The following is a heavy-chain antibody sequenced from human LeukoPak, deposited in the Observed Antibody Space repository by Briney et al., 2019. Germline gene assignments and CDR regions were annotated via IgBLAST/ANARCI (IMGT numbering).Heavy chain of an antibody. CDR2: VDPEDGET. CDR1: GYTFTDYY. D-gene: IGHD4-23*01. Sequence: ASVKVSCKVSGYTFTDYYMHWVQQAPGKGLECMGLVDPEDGETIYAEKFQGRVTITADTSTDTAYMELSSLRSEDTAVYYCATLDYGGPYYFDYWGQGTLVTVSS. J-gene: IGHJ4*02. V-gene: IGHV1-69-2*01. CDR3: ATLDYGGPYYFDY.